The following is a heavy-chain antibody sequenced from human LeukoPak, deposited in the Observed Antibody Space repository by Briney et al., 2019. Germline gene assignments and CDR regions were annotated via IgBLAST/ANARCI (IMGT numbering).Heavy chain of an antibody. CDR2: INHSGST. J-gene: IGHJ4*02. D-gene: IGHD5-18*01. CDR3: ARGGIVDTATFRY. CDR1: GGSFSGYY. V-gene: IGHV4-34*01. Sequence: SETLSLTCAVYGGSFSGYYWSWIRQPPGKGLEWIGEINHSGSTNYNPSLKSRVTISVDTSKNQFSLKLSSVTAADTAVYYCARGGIVDTATFRYWDQGTLVTVSS.